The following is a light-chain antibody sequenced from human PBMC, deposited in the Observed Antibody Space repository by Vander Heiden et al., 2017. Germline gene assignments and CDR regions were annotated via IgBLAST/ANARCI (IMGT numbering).Light chain of an antibody. V-gene: IGKV1-33*01. Sequence: DLQMTQSPSSLSASVGDSVTITCQASQDISNHLNWYQQKPGKAPKVLIYDASNLETGVPSRVSGSGSGAYFTFTISSLQPEDIGTYYCQQYDNVPYTFGQGTKLEIK. J-gene: IGKJ2*01. CDR2: DAS. CDR1: QDISNH. CDR3: QQYDNVPYT.